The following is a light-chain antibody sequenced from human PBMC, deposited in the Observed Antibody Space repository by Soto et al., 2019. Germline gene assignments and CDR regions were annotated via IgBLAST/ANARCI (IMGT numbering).Light chain of an antibody. V-gene: IGLV2-14*01. CDR3: SSYTSTSTVV. CDR2: DVS. CDR1: YSDVGGYNF. J-gene: IGLJ2*01. Sequence: QPVLTQPASVSGSPGQSITISCTGTYSDVGGYNFVSWYQQHPGKAPKLIIYDVSNRPSGVSNRFSGSKSGNTASLTISGLQAEDEADYHCSSYTSTSTVVFGGGTKVTVL.